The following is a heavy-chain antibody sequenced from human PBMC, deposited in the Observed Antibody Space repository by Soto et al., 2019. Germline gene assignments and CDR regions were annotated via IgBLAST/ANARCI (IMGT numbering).Heavy chain of an antibody. CDR3: ARHGSRDRVLRFFEWLDVEY. J-gene: IGHJ4*02. V-gene: IGHV5-51*01. CDR2: IYPGDSDT. Sequence: PGESLKISCKGSGYSFTSYWIGWVRQMPGKGLEWMGIIYPGDSDTRYSPSFQGQVTISADKSISTAYLQWSSLRASDTAMYYCARHGSRDRVLRFFEWLDVEYWRQGTLVTVAS. CDR1: GYSFTSYW. D-gene: IGHD3-3*01.